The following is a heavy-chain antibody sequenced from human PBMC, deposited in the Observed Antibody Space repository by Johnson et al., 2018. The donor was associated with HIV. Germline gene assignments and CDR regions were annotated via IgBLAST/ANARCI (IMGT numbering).Heavy chain of an antibody. D-gene: IGHD6-19*01. CDR3: ARLAIDYSSGWYGLAFDI. J-gene: IGHJ3*02. CDR1: GFTFSSYA. Sequence: EVQLVESGGGLVQPGGSLRLSCAASGFTFSSYAMSSVRQAPGKGLEWVSTFSGSGDNTYYADSVRGRFAISRDNSKNTLYLQLNSLRAEDTAVYYCARLAIDYSSGWYGLAFDIWGQGTMVTVSS. CDR2: FSGSGDNT. V-gene: IGHV3-23*04.